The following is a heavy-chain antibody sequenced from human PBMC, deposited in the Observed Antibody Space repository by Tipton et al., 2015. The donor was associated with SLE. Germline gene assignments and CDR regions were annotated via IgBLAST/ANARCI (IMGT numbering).Heavy chain of an antibody. J-gene: IGHJ3*01. CDR1: GASITSLNW. D-gene: IGHD3-10*01. CDR2: FYFSGSS. CDR3: ARHLGVIVAFEV. Sequence: SLRLSCTVSGASITSLNWWTWVRQPPGKGLEWIGFFYFSGSSQYNPSLKSRVAIPADTSNNQFSLELRSVTAADTAVYYCARHLGVIVAFEVWGQGTVLTVSS. V-gene: IGHV4-4*02.